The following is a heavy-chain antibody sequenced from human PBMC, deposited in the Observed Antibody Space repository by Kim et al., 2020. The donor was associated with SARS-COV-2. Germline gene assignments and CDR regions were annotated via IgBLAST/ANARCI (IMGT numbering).Heavy chain of an antibody. J-gene: IGHJ4*02. Sequence: RPHSTPALKSLVTISLDTSKNQCSLKLSSVTAADTAVYYCARDSIQLWSNWGQGTLVTVSS. CDR2: RP. D-gene: IGHD5-18*01. CDR3: ARDSIQLWSN. V-gene: IGHV4-34*01.